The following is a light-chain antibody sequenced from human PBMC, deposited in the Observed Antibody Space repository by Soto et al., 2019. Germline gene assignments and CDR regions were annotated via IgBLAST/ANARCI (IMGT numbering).Light chain of an antibody. J-gene: IGLJ3*02. CDR3: SSYTRTNSWV. CDR1: SSDVGGYNY. V-gene: IGLV2-14*01. CDR2: DVS. Sequence: QSVLPQSASVSGSPGQSITISCTGTSSDVGGYNYVSWYQQHPGKAPKLIIYDVSNRPSGVSTRFSGSKSGNTASRTISGLQAEDEADYSCSSYTRTNSWVFGGGTKLTVL.